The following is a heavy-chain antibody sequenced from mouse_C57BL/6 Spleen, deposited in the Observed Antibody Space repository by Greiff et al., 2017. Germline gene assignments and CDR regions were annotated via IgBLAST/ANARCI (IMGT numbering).Heavy chain of an antibody. V-gene: IGHV1-64*01. D-gene: IGHD1-1*01. J-gene: IGHJ1*03. CDR2: IHPNSGST. Sequence: QVLLQQPGAELVKPGASVKLSCKASGYTFTSYWMHWVKQRPGQGLEWIGMIHPNSGSTNYNEKFKSKATLTVDKSSSTAYMQLSSLTSEDSAVYYCARRIPSTVVAPDWYFDVWGTGTTVTVSS. CDR1: GYTFTSYW. CDR3: ARRIPSTVVAPDWYFDV.